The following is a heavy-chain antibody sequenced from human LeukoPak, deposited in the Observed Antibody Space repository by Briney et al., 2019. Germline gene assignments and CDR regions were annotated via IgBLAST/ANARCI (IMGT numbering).Heavy chain of an antibody. CDR2: IYHSGGT. J-gene: IGHJ4*02. D-gene: IGHD2-15*01. CDR1: GYSISSSYY. V-gene: IGHV4-38-2*02. CDR3: ARGMAGYPPLLDY. Sequence: KPSETLSLTCTVSGYSISSSYYWGWVRQPPGKGLEWIGSIYHSGGTYYNPSLKSRVTIPPDTSKNQFSLKPSSVTAADTAVYYCARGMAGYPPLLDYWGLGTLVTVSS.